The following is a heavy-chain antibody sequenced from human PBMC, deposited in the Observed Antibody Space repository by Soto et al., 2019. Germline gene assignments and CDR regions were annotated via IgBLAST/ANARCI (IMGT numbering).Heavy chain of an antibody. CDR1: GFTFSTYN. CDR3: ARQYPSSSRHFDH. CDR2: ISAGSSNI. J-gene: IGHJ4*02. D-gene: IGHD6-6*01. Sequence: EVELVESGGGLVKPGGSLKLSCAASGFTFSTYNMIWVRQAPGKGLEWVSSISAGSSNIYYAPSVKGRFTISRDNAKNLLYLQINSLRAEDTAVYYCARQYPSSSRHFDHWGQGNLVIVSS. V-gene: IGHV3-21*01.